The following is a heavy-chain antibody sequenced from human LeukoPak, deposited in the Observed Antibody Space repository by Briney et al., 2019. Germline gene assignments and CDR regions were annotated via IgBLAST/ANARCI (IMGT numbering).Heavy chain of an antibody. CDR1: GGTFSSYA. Sequence: SVKVSCKASGGTFSSYAISWVRQAPGQGREWMGGIIPIFATANYAQNFHGRVTITADESTSTAYMELSSLRSEDTAVYYCAREADQYRSRGALSYWRQGTLVTVSS. D-gene: IGHD6-13*01. CDR3: AREADQYRSRGALSY. CDR2: IIPIFATA. V-gene: IGHV1-69*13. J-gene: IGHJ4*02.